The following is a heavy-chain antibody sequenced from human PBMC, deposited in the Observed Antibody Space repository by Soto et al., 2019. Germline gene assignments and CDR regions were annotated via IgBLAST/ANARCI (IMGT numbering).Heavy chain of an antibody. V-gene: IGHV3-73*02. CDR3: TRQRLDYYYYGMDV. J-gene: IGHJ6*02. CDR1: GFTFSGSA. Sequence: EVQLVESGGGLVQPGGSLKLSCAASGFTFSGSAMHWVRQASGKGLEWVGRTRSKANSYATAYAASVKGRFTISRDDSKNTAYLQMNSLKTEDTAVYYCTRQRLDYYYYGMDVWGQGTTVTVSS. CDR2: TRSKANSYAT.